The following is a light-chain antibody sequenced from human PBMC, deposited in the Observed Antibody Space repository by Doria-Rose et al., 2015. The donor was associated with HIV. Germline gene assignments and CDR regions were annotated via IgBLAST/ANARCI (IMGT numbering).Light chain of an antibody. V-gene: IGLV6-57*02. CDR3: QSYDSSNHVV. CDR2: EDN. CDR1: CGSFASNF. Sequence: IVLTQPHSVSQSPGRTVTISCTGSCGSFASNFVQWYQQRPGSAPTTVIYEDNQRPSGVFDRFSGSIDSSSNSVSLTISGLKTGDEADYYGQSYDSSNHVVFGGGTKLTVL. J-gene: IGLJ2*01.